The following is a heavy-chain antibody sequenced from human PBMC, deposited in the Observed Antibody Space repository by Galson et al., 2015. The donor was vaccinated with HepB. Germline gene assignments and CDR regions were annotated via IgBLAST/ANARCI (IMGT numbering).Heavy chain of an antibody. CDR1: GYTFISYR. CDR3: ARGRNSGWSFDY. Sequence: SVKVSCKASGYTFISYRISWVRQAPGQGLEWMGWISAHNGNTNYAQKFQGRVTMTTDTSTTTAYMEVRSLRSDDTAVYYCARGRNSGWSFDYWGQGTLVTVSS. D-gene: IGHD6-19*01. CDR2: ISAHNGNT. V-gene: IGHV1-18*01. J-gene: IGHJ4*02.